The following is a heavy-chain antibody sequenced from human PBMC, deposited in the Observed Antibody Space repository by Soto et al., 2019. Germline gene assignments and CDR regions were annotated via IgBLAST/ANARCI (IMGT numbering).Heavy chain of an antibody. V-gene: IGHV3-7*01. CDR1: GFTFSSYW. CDR2: IKQDGSEK. CDR3: ARDKQQLAYYYYYGMVV. J-gene: IGHJ6*01. Sequence: GGSLRLSCAASGFTFSSYWMSWVRQAPGKGLEWVANIKQDGSEKYYVDSVKGRFTISRDNAKNSLYLQMNSLRAEDTAVYYCARDKQQLAYYYYYGMVVGGQGTTVTVSS. D-gene: IGHD6-13*01.